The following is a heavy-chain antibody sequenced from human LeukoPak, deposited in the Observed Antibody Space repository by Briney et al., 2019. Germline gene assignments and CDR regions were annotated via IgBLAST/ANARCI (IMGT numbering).Heavy chain of an antibody. Sequence: GGSLRLSCAASGFTVSSNYMTWVRQAPGKGLEWVSVIYSGGNTYYADSVKGRFTISRDNSNNTLYLQINNLRAEDTAVYYCARSRDGYNGLFDPWGQGTLVTVSS. V-gene: IGHV3-53*01. CDR3: ARSRDGYNGLFDP. J-gene: IGHJ5*02. D-gene: IGHD5-24*01. CDR1: GFTVSSNY. CDR2: IYSGGNT.